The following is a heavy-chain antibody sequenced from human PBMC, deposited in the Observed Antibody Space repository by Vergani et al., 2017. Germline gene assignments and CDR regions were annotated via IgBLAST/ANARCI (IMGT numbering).Heavy chain of an antibody. CDR3: ARGRLRYFDWLSKPDAFDF. Sequence: QVQLQQWGAGLLKPSETLSLTCAVYGGSFSGYYWSWIRQPPGKGLEGIGEINHSGSTNYNPSLKSRVTISVDTSKNQFSLKLSSVTAADTAVYYCARGRLRYFDWLSKPDAFDFWGQGTMVTVSS. CDR1: GGSFSGYY. V-gene: IGHV4-34*01. D-gene: IGHD3-9*01. CDR2: INHSGST. J-gene: IGHJ3*01.